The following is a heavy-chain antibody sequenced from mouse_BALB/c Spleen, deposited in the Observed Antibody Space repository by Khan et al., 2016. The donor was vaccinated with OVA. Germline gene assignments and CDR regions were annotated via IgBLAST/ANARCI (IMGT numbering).Heavy chain of an antibody. Sequence: QIQLVQSGPELKKPGETVQISCKASGFTFTNYGMNWVKQTPGKDLKWMGWINTYTGEPTFADDFKGRFAFSLETSASTAFLQINSLNNEDTATYFCARVGYNGTMDCWGQGASVTVSS. CDR1: GFTFTNYG. V-gene: IGHV9-3-1*01. CDR2: INTYTGEP. D-gene: IGHD2-14*01. J-gene: IGHJ4*01. CDR3: ARVGYNGTMDC.